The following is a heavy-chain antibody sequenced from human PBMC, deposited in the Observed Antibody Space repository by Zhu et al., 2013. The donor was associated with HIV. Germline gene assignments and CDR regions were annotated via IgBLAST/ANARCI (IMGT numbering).Heavy chain of an antibody. J-gene: IGHJ4*02. D-gene: IGHD3-3*01. CDR2: INPDSGDT. V-gene: IGHV1-2*02. CDR3: ARSLGLTFGVVV. CDR1: EYTFTGYY. Sequence: QVQLVQSGAEVKKPGASVRVSCKASEYTFTGYYMHWVRQVPGQGFEWMGWINPDSGDTDYAQNFLGRVSITRDTSIGTAFMEVRRLTSDDTAVYYCARSLGLTFGVVVWGQGTLVTVSS.